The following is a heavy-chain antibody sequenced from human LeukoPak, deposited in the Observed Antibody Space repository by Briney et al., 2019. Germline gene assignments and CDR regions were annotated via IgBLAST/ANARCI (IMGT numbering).Heavy chain of an antibody. CDR1: GGSISSSSYY. CDR2: IYHSGST. D-gene: IGHD3-10*01. CDR3: ASWLDYGSGSYYNN. J-gene: IGHJ4*02. V-gene: IGHV4-39*01. Sequence: PSETLSLTCTVSGGSISSSSYYWGWIRQPPGKGLEWIGNIYHSGSTYYNPSLKSRVTISVDTSKNQFSLKLSSVTAADTAVYYCASWLDYGSGSYYNNWGQGTLVTVSS.